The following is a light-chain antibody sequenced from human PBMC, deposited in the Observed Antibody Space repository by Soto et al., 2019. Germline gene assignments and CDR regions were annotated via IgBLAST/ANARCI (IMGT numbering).Light chain of an antibody. CDR1: QTVRNNY. CDR2: DAS. J-gene: IGKJ4*01. V-gene: IGKV3-20*01. CDR3: QQFSSYPLT. Sequence: EFVLTQSPGTLSLSPGERATLSCRASQTVRNNYLSWYQQKPGQPPRLLIYDASSRATGIPDRVSGGWSGTEFTTNISSLEPEDFAVYYCQQFSSYPLTFGGGTKVEIK.